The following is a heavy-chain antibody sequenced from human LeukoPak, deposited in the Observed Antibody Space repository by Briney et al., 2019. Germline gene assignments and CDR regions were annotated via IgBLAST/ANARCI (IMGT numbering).Heavy chain of an antibody. Sequence: GGSLRLPCTASGFTFSSYAMSWVRQPPGKGLEWVSGISGSSGVTSDADSVKGRFTISRDNSKNMVYLQMSGLRDEDTAVYYCAKGVRGVIRDAFDVWGQGTMVTVSS. D-gene: IGHD3-10*01. CDR2: ISGSSGVT. V-gene: IGHV3-23*01. J-gene: IGHJ3*01. CDR3: AKGVRGVIRDAFDV. CDR1: GFTFSSYA.